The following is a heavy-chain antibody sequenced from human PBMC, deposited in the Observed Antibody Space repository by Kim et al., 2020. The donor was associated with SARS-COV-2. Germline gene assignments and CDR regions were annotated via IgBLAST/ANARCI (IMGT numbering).Heavy chain of an antibody. CDR2: ISAYNGNT. J-gene: IGHJ4*02. CDR1: GYTFTSYG. Sequence: ASVKVSCKASGYTFTSYGISWVRQAPGQGLEWMGWISAYNGNTNYAQKLQGRVTMTTDTSTSTAYMELRSLRSDDTAVYYCARDIGPSAPRDSLRYFDWGKAKHFDYWGQGTLVTVSS. V-gene: IGHV1-18*01. D-gene: IGHD3-9*01. CDR3: ARDIGPSAPRDSLRYFDWGKAKHFDY.